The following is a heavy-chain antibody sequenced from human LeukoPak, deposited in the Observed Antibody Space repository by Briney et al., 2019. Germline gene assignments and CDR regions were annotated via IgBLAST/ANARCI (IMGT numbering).Heavy chain of an antibody. CDR1: GYSFTSYW. V-gene: IGHV5-51*01. CDR2: IYPGDSDT. D-gene: IGHD3-22*01. CDR3: ARPGNMYYYDSSGYYHDAFDI. J-gene: IGHJ3*02. Sequence: KSGESLKISCEGSGYSFTSYWIGWVRQMPGKGLEWMGIIYPGDSDTRYSPSFQGQVTISADKSVSTAYLQWSSLKASDTAMYYCARPGNMYYYDSSGYYHDAFDIWGQGTMVTVSS.